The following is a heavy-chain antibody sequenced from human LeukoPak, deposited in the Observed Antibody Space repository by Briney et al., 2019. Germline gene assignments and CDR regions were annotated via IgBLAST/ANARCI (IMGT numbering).Heavy chain of an antibody. Sequence: QTLSLTCTVSGGSISSGGYYWSWIRQHPGKGLEWFGYIYYSGSTYDNPSLKSRVTISVDTSKNQFSLTLSSVTAADTAVYYCAREVIVVVPAAITVREFDIWGQGTMVTVSS. CDR1: GGSISSGGYY. CDR3: AREVIVVVPAAITVREFDI. D-gene: IGHD2-2*02. CDR2: IYYSGST. J-gene: IGHJ3*02. V-gene: IGHV4-31*03.